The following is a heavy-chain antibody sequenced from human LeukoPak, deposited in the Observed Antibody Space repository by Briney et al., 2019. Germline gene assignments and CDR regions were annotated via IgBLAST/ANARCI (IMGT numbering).Heavy chain of an antibody. CDR2: IYSDESLI. CDR1: GYSFSKYW. J-gene: IGHJ4*02. V-gene: IGHV5-51*01. Sequence: KNGESLKISCTASGYSFSKYWIGWVRQTPGKGLEWMGFIYSDESLIRYSPSFEGQVTTSADKSISTAYLQWSSLKASDTAMYYCAKYSPGGYYFDYWGQGTLVTVSS. CDR3: AKYSPGGYYFDY. D-gene: IGHD2-15*01.